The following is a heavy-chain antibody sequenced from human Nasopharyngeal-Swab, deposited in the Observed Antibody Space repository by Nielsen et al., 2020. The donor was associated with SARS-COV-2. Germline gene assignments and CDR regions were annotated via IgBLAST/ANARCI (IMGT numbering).Heavy chain of an antibody. V-gene: IGHV3-13*05. D-gene: IGHD2-15*01. CDR1: GFSFSSYD. CDR3: ARGLRYCSGTLCYTDAFDI. CDR2: IGTSCDP. J-gene: IGHJ3*02. Sequence: GESLKISCAASGFSFSSYDMHLVRQPAGEGLEWVSGIGTSCDPYYAGSVKGRFTISRENAKNSLYLQLNSVRAGDTAVYYCARGLRYCSGTLCYTDAFDIWGQGTMVTDSS.